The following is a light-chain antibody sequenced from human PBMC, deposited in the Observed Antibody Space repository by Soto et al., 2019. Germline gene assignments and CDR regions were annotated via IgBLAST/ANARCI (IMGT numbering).Light chain of an antibody. CDR3: QSYDSSLGGVV. CDR1: SSNVGAGYD. CDR2: NNN. J-gene: IGLJ3*02. Sequence: QSVLTQPPSVSGAPGERVAISCTGSSSNVGAGYDVHWYQQLPGTAPKLLIYNNNNRPSGVPDRFSGSRSGTSASLAITGLQADDEADYHCQSYDSSLGGVVFGGGTQLTVL. V-gene: IGLV1-40*01.